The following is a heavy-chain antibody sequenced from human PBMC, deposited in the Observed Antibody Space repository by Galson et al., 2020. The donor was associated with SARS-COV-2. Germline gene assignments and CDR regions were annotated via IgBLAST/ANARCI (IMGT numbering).Heavy chain of an antibody. D-gene: IGHD3-10*01. CDR2: ISAYNGNT. V-gene: IGHV1-18*01. CDR3: ARVRGPGGSGTYLGWLDY. J-gene: IGHJ4*02. Sequence: ASVKVSCKASGYTFTSYGFSWVRQAPGQGLEWMGWISAYNGNTHYAEKFQGRVTMTTDTSTSTAYMELRSLRSDDTAVYYCARVRGPGGSGTYLGWLDYWGQGTLVTVSS. CDR1: GYTFTSYG.